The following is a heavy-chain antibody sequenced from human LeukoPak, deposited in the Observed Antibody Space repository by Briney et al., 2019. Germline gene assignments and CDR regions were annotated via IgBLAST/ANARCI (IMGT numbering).Heavy chain of an antibody. V-gene: IGHV4-39*07. D-gene: IGHD3-3*01. Sequence: SETLSLTCTVSGGSISSSSYYWGWIRQPPGKGLEWIGSIYYSGSTYYNPSLKSRVTISVDTSKNQFSLKLSSVTAADTAVYYCARAGGRDYDFWSGYYPYFDYWGQGTLVTVSS. J-gene: IGHJ4*02. CDR2: IYYSGST. CDR1: GGSISSSSYY. CDR3: ARAGGRDYDFWSGYYPYFDY.